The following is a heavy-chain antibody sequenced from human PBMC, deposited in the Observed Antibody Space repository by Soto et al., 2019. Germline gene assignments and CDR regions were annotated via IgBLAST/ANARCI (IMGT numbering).Heavy chain of an antibody. CDR1: GGSFSGYY. V-gene: IGHV4-34*01. CDR3: ARGGRGSHYYYYGMDV. J-gene: IGHJ6*02. D-gene: IGHD3-16*01. CDR2: INHSVST. Sequence: SETLSLTCAVYGGSFSGYYWSWIRQPPGKGLEWIGEINHSVSTNYNPSLKSRVTISVDTSKNQFSLKLSSVTAADTAVYYCARGGRGSHYYYYGMDVWGQGTTVTVSS.